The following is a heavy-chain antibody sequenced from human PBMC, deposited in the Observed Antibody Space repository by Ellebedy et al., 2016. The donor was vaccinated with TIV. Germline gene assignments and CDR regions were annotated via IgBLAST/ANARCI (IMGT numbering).Heavy chain of an antibody. D-gene: IGHD3-10*01. CDR1: GFTFSSYA. J-gene: IGHJ4*02. CDR3: ARSYGSGSPDY. CDR2: VSTNGGTT. Sequence: PGGSLRLSCAASGFTFSSYAMHWVRQGPGKGLEYVSAVSTNGGTTYYANSVKGRFTISRDNSKNTLFLQMGSLRAKDMAVYYCARSYGSGSPDYWGQGTLVTVSS. V-gene: IGHV3-64*01.